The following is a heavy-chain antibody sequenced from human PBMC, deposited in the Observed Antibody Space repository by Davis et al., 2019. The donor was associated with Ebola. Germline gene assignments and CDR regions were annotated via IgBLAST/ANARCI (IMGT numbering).Heavy chain of an antibody. V-gene: IGHV3-43*02. J-gene: IGHJ6*02. D-gene: IGHD3-10*01. CDR3: AKDITMVRGVVFYYYGMDV. CDR1: GFTFSNYA. CDR2: ISGDGGST. Sequence: PGGSLRLSCAASGFTFSNYAMHWVCQAPGTGLEWVSLISGDGGSTYYEDSVKGRLTISRDNSKNSLYLQMNSLRTEDTALYYCAKDITMVRGVVFYYYGMDVWGQGTTVTVSS.